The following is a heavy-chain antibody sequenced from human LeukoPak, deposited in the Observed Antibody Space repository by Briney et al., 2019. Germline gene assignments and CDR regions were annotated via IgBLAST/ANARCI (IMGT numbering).Heavy chain of an antibody. CDR3: ATDGSSSWYSSSLRS. D-gene: IGHD6-13*01. CDR1: GCTLTELS. CDR2: FDPEDGET. J-gene: IGHJ4*02. Sequence: GASVKVSCKVSGCTLTELSMHWVRQAPGKGLEWMGGFDPEDGETIYAQKFQGRVTMTEDTSTDTAYMELSSLRSEDTAVYYCATDGSSSWYSSSLRSWGQGTLVTVSS. V-gene: IGHV1-24*01.